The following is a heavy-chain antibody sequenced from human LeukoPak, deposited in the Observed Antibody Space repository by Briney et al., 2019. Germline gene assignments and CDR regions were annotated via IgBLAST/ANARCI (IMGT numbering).Heavy chain of an antibody. V-gene: IGHV1-24*01. D-gene: IGHD3-22*01. CDR1: GYTLTELS. CDR2: FDPEDGET. J-gene: IGHJ3*02. CDR3: ATRGYYDSSGYYFDAFDI. Sequence: GASVKVSCKVSGYTLTELSMHWVRQAPGKGLEWMGGFDPEDGETIYAQKFQGRVTMTEDTSTDTAYMELSSLRSEDTAVYYCATRGYYDSSGYYFDAFDIWGQGTMVTVSS.